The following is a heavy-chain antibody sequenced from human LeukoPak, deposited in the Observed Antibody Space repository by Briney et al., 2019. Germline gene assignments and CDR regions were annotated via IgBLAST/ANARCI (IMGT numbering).Heavy chain of an antibody. CDR1: GFTSSSYE. CDR2: ISSSGSTI. D-gene: IGHD1-1*01. CDR3: ARDRTIGRRFDY. V-gene: IGHV3-48*03. J-gene: IGHJ4*02. Sequence: GGSLRLSCAASGFTSSSYEMNWVRQAPGKGLEWVSYISSSGSTIYYADSVKGRFTISRDNAKNSLYLQMNSLRAEDTAVYYCARDRTIGRRFDYWGQGTLVTVSS.